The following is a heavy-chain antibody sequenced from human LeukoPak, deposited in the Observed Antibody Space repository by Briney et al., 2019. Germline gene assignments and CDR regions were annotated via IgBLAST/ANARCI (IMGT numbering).Heavy chain of an antibody. CDR2: VQDDERSA. CDR1: GFRFSGYW. J-gene: IGHJ3*01. CDR3: ARDVDIRGPAFDL. Sequence: GGSLRLSCEGSGFRFSGYWMHWVRQAPGKGLVWVSRVQDDERSASYGDSVKGRFTISRDNAKNSLYLQMDNLRAEDTAVYYCARDVDIRGPAFDLWGQGTMVTVSS. D-gene: IGHD3-22*01. V-gene: IGHV3-74*01.